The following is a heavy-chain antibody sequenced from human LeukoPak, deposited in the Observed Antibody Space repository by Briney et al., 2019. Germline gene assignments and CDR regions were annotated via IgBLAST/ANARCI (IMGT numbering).Heavy chain of an antibody. CDR1: GYTLTGYY. D-gene: IGHD6-6*01. J-gene: IGHJ6*03. CDR2: INPNSGGT. Sequence: ASVKVSCKASGYTLTGYYMHWVRQAPGQGLEWMGWINPNSGGTNYAQNFQGRVTMTRDTSISTAYMELSRLRSDDTAVYYCARGGSSDAYYYYYYYMNVWGKGTTVTVSS. V-gene: IGHV1-2*02. CDR3: ARGGSSDAYYYYYYYMNV.